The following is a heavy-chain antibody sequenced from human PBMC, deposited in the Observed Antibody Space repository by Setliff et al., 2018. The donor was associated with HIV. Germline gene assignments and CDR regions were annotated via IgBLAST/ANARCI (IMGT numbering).Heavy chain of an antibody. CDR1: GFSFGTYS. J-gene: IGHJ3*01. V-gene: IGHV3-48*01. CDR2: ISGGSDLK. Sequence: GGSLRLSCAAPGFSFGTYSMNWVRQAPGKGLEWVSYISGGSDLKDYADSVKGRFTISRDNAKNSLSLQMNSLRAEDTAVYYCARDYRWAFDFWGQGTMVTVSS. CDR3: ARDYRWAFDF. D-gene: IGHD2-15*01.